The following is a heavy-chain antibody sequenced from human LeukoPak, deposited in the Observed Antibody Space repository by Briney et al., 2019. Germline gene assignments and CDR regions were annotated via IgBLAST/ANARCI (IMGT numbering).Heavy chain of an antibody. D-gene: IGHD2/OR15-2a*01. CDR2: MNPNSGNT. V-gene: IGHV1-8*01. J-gene: IGHJ5*02. Sequence: ASVKVSCKASGYTFTSYDINWVRQATGQGLEWMGWMNPNSGNTGYAQKFQGRVTMTRDTSISTAYMELSSLRSEDTAVYYCARGSGLKELDWFDPWGQGTLVTVSS. CDR1: GYTFTSYD. CDR3: ARGSGLKELDWFDP.